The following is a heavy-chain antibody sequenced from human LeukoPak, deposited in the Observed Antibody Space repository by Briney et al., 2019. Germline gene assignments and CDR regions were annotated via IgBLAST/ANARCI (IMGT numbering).Heavy chain of an antibody. CDR2: ISYDGSNK. J-gene: IGHJ4*02. Sequence: GSLILSCAASGFTFSSYGMHWVRQAPGKGLEWVAVISYDGSNKYYADSVKGRFTISRDNSKNTLYLQMNSLRAEDTAVYYCAKVGVFDFDYWGQGTLVTVSS. CDR3: AKVGVFDFDY. CDR1: GFTFSSYG. D-gene: IGHD3-16*01. V-gene: IGHV3-30*18.